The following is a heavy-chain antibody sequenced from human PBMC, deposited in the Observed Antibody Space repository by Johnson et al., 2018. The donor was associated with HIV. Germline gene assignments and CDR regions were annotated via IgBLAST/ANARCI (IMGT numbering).Heavy chain of an antibody. V-gene: IGHV3-74*02. J-gene: IGHJ3*02. CDR3: ARVRTAAGFDAFDI. CDR1: GFTISTFW. D-gene: IGHD6-13*01. Sequence: VQLVESGGALVQPGGSLRLSCEVSGFTISTFWMHWVRQVPGKGLMWVSRISGDGSSLSYADSVKGRFTISRDNAKNSLYLQMNSLRAEDTALYYCARVRTAAGFDAFDIWGQGTMVTVSS. CDR2: ISGDGSSL.